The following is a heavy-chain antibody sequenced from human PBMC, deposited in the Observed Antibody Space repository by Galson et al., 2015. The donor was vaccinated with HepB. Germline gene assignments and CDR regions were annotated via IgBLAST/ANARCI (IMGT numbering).Heavy chain of an antibody. Sequence: SLRLSCAASGFSRSDGFTNAWMNWVRQTPGKGLEWVAHIKSIGSGGTTHYTAPVEGRFTISRDDSKNTLYLQMNSLKTEDTAVYYCAIVYRGTPADPLPDYWGQGTLVTVSS. J-gene: IGHJ4*02. CDR3: AIVYRGTPADPLPDY. CDR2: IKSIGSGGTT. D-gene: IGHD1-26*01. V-gene: IGHV3-15*07. CDR1: GFSRSDGFTNAW.